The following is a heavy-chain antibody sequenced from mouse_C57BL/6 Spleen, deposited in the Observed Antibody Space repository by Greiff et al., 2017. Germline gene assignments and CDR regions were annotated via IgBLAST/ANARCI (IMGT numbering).Heavy chain of an antibody. Sequence: QVQLQQPGAELVKPGASVKMSCKASGYTFTSYWITWVKPRPGQGLEWIGDIYPGSGSTNYNEKFKSKATLTVDTSSSTAYMQLSSLTSEDSAVYYCARLGTTVVDYAMDYWGQGTSVTVSS. D-gene: IGHD1-1*01. J-gene: IGHJ4*01. CDR2: IYPGSGST. V-gene: IGHV1-55*01. CDR1: GYTFTSYW. CDR3: ARLGTTVVDYAMDY.